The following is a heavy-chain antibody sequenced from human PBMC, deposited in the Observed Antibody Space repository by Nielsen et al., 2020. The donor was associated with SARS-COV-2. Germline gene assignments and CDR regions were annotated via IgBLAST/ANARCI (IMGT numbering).Heavy chain of an antibody. V-gene: IGHV1-46*01. Sequence: ASFQVSCNASGYTFTSYYMHWVRQAPGQGLEWMGIINPSGGSTSYAQKFQGRVTMTRDTSTSTVYMELISLRSEDTAVYYCARGSRTGDYYMDVWGKGTTVTVSS. J-gene: IGHJ6*03. CDR1: GYTFTSYY. CDR3: ARGSRTGDYYMDV. D-gene: IGHD1-1*01. CDR2: INPSGGST.